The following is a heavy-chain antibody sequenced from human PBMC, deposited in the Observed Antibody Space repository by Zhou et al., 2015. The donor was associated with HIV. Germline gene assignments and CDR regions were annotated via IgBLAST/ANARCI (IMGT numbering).Heavy chain of an antibody. J-gene: IGHJ4*02. CDR1: GGTFSSYT. Sequence: QVQLVQSGAEVKKPGSSVKVSCKASGGTFSSYTISWVRQAPGQGLEWMGRIIPILGIANYAQKFQGRVTITADKSTSTAYMELSSLRSEDTAVYYCARDTCGGDCLSPFDYWGQGTLVTVSS. D-gene: IGHD2-21*02. CDR3: ARDTCGGDCLSPFDY. CDR2: IIPILGIA. V-gene: IGHV1-69*08.